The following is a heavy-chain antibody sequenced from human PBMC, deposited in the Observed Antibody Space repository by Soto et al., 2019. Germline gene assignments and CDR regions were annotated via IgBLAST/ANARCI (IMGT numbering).Heavy chain of an antibody. CDR2: INAGNGVT. Sequence: ASVKVSCKSSGYTFTTYAMHWVRQAPGQRLEWMGWINAGNGVTKYSQKFQGRVTMTRDTSARTAYMELSSLRSEDTAVYYCARSFCSSTNCYRPFDYWGPGTLVTVSS. J-gene: IGHJ4*02. CDR1: GYTFTTYA. CDR3: ARSFCSSTNCYRPFDY. V-gene: IGHV1-3*01. D-gene: IGHD2-2*01.